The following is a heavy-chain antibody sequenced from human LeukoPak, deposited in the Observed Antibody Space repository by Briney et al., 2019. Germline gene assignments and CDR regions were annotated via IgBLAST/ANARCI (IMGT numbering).Heavy chain of an antibody. Sequence: RPGGSLRLSCAASGFTFDDYGMSWVRQAPGKGLEWVSGINWNGGSTGYADSVEGRFTISRDNAKNSLYLQMNSLRAEDTALYYCARGGYYDSSGYVGYWGQGTLVTVSS. V-gene: IGHV3-20*04. CDR3: ARGGYYDSSGYVGY. D-gene: IGHD3-22*01. CDR2: INWNGGST. J-gene: IGHJ4*02. CDR1: GFTFDDYG.